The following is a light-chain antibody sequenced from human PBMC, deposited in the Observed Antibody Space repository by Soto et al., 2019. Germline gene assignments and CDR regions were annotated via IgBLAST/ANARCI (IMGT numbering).Light chain of an antibody. CDR3: QQYGSSPPYT. Sequence: EIVLTQSPGTLSLSPGERATLSCRASQSVSSSYLAWYQQKPGQAPRLLIYGASSRATDIPDRFSGSGSGTVFTLTISRLEPEDFAVYYCQQYGSSPPYTFGQGTKLEIK. CDR1: QSVSSSY. V-gene: IGKV3-20*01. CDR2: GAS. J-gene: IGKJ2*01.